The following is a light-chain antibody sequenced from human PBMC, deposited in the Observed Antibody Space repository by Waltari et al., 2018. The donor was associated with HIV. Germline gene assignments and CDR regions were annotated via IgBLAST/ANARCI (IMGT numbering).Light chain of an antibody. CDR3: AAWGDSLNGPV. V-gene: IGLV1-44*01. Sequence: QSVLTQPPSASATPGQRVTISCSGTNSDIGGNPVNWYQQLPATAPKLLIYNTNQRPSGVPDRFPGSKSGASASLAISGLQSEDEAEYYCAAWGDSLNGPVFGGGTRVTVL. J-gene: IGLJ2*01. CDR2: NTN. CDR1: NSDIGGNP.